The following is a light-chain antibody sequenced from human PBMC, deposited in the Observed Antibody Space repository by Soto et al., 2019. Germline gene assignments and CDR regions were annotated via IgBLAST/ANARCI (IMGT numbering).Light chain of an antibody. CDR2: AAS. CDR3: QQTYATAFT. CDR1: QGISSY. J-gene: IGKJ4*01. Sequence: VIWMTQSPSLLSASTGDRVTISCRMSQGISSYLAWYQQKPGKAPELLIYAASTLQSGVPSSISGSRSGTDFTLTISSPQPEDCATYFCQQTYATAFTFGGGTEVDVK. V-gene: IGKV1D-8*03.